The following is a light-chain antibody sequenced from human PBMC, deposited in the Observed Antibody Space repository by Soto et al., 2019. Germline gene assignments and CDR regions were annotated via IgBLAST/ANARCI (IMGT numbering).Light chain of an antibody. V-gene: IGKV2-30*01. CDR1: QSLVYSDGNTY. CDR2: KVS. CDR3: MQGTYWPRLT. J-gene: IGKJ4*01. Sequence: DVVMTQSPLSLPVTLGQPASISCRSSQSLVYSDGNTYLNWFHQRPGQTPRRLIYKVSNRDSGVPDRFSGSGSGTDFRLKISRVEAEDVGVYYCMQGTYWPRLTFGGGTKVEIK.